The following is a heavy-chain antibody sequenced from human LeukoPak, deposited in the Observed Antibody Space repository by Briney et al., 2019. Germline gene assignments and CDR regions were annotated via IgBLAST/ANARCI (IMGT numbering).Heavy chain of an antibody. D-gene: IGHD2-2*01. V-gene: IGHV4-34*01. Sequence: SETLSLTCAVYGGSFSGYYWSWIRQPPGKGLEWIGEINHSGSTNYNPSLKSRVTISVDTSKNQFSLKLSSVTAADTAVYYCASEENCSSTSCYAYWGQGTLATVSS. J-gene: IGHJ4*02. CDR3: ASEENCSSTSCYAY. CDR1: GGSFSGYY. CDR2: INHSGST.